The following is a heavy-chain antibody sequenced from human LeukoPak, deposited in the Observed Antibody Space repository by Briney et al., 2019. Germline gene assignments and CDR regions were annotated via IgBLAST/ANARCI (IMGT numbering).Heavy chain of an antibody. CDR2: ITSKNNGM. V-gene: IGHV3-48*02. D-gene: IGHD2-15*01. Sequence: GGSLRLSCAASGFTFSGNGMNWVRQAPGKGLEWVSYITSKNNGMYYADSVKGRFTISRDNAKNSLDLQMNSLRDEDTAVYYCARDSYGSPDYWGQGTLVTVSS. CDR1: GFTFSGNG. CDR3: ARDSYGSPDY. J-gene: IGHJ4*02.